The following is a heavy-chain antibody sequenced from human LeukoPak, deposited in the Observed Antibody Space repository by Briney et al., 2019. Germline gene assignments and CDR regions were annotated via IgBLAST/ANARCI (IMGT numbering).Heavy chain of an antibody. D-gene: IGHD3-16*01. J-gene: IGHJ4*02. V-gene: IGHV3-30*03. CDR2: LAYDGGSK. CDR1: GFTFTNYG. CDR3: AREVGGGASGQ. Sequence: GGSLRLSCVVSGFTFTNYGMHWVRQAPGKGLEWVAVLAYDGGSKSYADSVKDRFTISRDNTKSTLYLQMNSLGAEDTAVYYCAREVGGGASGQWGQGTLVTVSS.